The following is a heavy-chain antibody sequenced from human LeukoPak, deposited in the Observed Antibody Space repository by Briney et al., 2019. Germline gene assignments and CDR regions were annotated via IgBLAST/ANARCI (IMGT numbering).Heavy chain of an antibody. J-gene: IGHJ4*02. CDR2: IIPIFGTA. CDR3: ARDVAVAGFFDY. Sequence: SVKVSCKASGGTFSSHAISWVRQAPGQGLEWMGGIIPIFGTANYAQKFQGRVTITADKSTSTAYMELSSLRSEDTAVYYCARDVAVAGFFDYWGQGTLVTVSS. V-gene: IGHV1-69*06. D-gene: IGHD6-19*01. CDR1: GGTFSSHA.